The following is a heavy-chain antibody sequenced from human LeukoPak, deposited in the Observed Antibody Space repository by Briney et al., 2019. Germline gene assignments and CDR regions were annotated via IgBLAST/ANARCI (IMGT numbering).Heavy chain of an antibody. D-gene: IGHD3-22*01. Sequence: SETLSLTCAVYGGSFSGYYWSWIRQPPGKGLEWIGYIYYSGSTNYNPSLKSRVTISVDTSKNQFSLKLSSVTAADTAVYYCARQGQAVYDSSGYYVSAPYYFDYWGQGTLVTVSS. CDR1: GGSFSGYY. CDR2: IYYSGST. CDR3: ARQGQAVYDSSGYYVSAPYYFDY. V-gene: IGHV4-59*12. J-gene: IGHJ4*02.